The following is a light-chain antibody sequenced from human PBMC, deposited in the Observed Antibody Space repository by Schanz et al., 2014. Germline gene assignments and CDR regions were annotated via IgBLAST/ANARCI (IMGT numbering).Light chain of an antibody. Sequence: HSALTQPASVSGSPGQSITISCTGPSSDVGSYNLVSWYQQHPGKAPKLMIYEGNKRPSGVSNRFSGSKSAYTASLTISGLQAEDEADYYCSSYATTNTLVFGGGTKLTVL. CDR2: EGN. J-gene: IGLJ2*01. CDR3: SSYATTNTLV. CDR1: SSDVGSYNL. V-gene: IGLV2-14*02.